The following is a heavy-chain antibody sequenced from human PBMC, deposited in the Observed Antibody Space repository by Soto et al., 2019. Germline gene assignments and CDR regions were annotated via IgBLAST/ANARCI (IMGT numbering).Heavy chain of an antibody. D-gene: IGHD2-15*01. CDR1: GGSVSSYY. CDR3: ARGAPPTVVVVAARWERRYYFDY. CDR2: IYYSGST. J-gene: IGHJ4*02. V-gene: IGHV4-59*02. Sequence: SETLSLTCTVSGGSVSSYYWSWIRQSPGKGLEWIGYIYYSGSTKYKPSLKSRVTISVDTSKNQFSLKVTSATAADTAVYYCARGAPPTVVVVAARWERRYYFDYWGQGTLVTVSS.